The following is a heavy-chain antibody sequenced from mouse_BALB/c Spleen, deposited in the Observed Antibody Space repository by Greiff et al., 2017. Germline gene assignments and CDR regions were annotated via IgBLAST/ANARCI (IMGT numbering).Heavy chain of an antibody. D-gene: IGHD1-1*01. Sequence: VQLKESGPGLVAPSQSLSITCTVSGFSLTSYGVHWVRQPPGKGLEWLGVIWAGGSTNYNSALMSRLSISKDNSKSQVFLKMNSLQTDDTAMYYCARDNYGSSHFDYWGQGTTLTVSS. CDR1: GFSLTSYG. CDR3: ARDNYGSSHFDY. J-gene: IGHJ2*01. CDR2: IWAGGST. V-gene: IGHV2-9*02.